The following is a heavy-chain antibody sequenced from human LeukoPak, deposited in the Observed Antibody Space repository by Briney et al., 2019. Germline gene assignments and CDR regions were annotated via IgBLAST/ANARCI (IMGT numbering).Heavy chain of an antibody. Sequence: SQTLSLTCTVSGGSISSGGYYWSWIRQHPGKDLEWIGYIYYSGSTYYNPSLKSRVTISVDTSKNQFSLKLSSVTAADTAVYYCARGDQLLYRFDYWGQGTLVTVSS. CDR2: IYYSGST. J-gene: IGHJ4*02. D-gene: IGHD2-2*02. V-gene: IGHV4-31*03. CDR3: ARGDQLLYRFDY. CDR1: GGSISSGGYY.